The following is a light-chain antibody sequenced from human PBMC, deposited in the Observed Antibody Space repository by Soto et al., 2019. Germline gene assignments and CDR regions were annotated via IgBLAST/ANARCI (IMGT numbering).Light chain of an antibody. CDR3: HQYNTWPLT. Sequence: EIVMTQSPVTLSVSPGERATLSCRASQTFRSDVAWYQQKPGQAPRLLISDASTRATSIPARFNGSGSGTEFTLAISSLQSEDFAIYYCHQYNTWPLTLGGGTKVEIK. J-gene: IGKJ4*01. V-gene: IGKV3-15*01. CDR1: QTFRSD. CDR2: DAS.